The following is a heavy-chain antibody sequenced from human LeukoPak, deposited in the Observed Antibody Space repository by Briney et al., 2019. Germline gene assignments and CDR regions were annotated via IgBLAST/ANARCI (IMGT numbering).Heavy chain of an antibody. CDR1: GFDFSSYA. CDR3: AKDPLGGGSSLINWFDS. D-gene: IGHD1-26*01. V-gene: IGHV3-23*01. CDR2: IGAYAART. Sequence: PGRSLRLSCVASGFDFSSYAMTWVRQPPGRGLEWVSTIGAYAARTYYADSVKGRFTTSRENSKSTLSLQMNSLRAEDTALYYCAKDPLGGGSSLINWFDSWGQGVWVTVSS. J-gene: IGHJ5*01.